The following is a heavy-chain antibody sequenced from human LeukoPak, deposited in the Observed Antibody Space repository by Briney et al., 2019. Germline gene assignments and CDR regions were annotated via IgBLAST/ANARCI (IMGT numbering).Heavy chain of an antibody. CDR1: GYTFTSYG. Sequence: ASVKVSCKASGYTFTSYGISWVRQAPGQGLEWMGWISAYNGNTNYAQKLQGRVTMTTDTSTSTAYMELRSLRSDDMAVYYCARALRFLEFEWPLDYYGMDVWGQGTTVTVSS. D-gene: IGHD3-3*01. CDR3: ARALRFLEFEWPLDYYGMDV. CDR2: ISAYNGNT. V-gene: IGHV1-18*03. J-gene: IGHJ6*02.